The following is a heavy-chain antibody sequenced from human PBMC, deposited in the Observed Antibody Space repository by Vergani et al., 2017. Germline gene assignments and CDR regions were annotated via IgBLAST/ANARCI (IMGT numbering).Heavy chain of an antibody. CDR3: ARDHRDYNNYPGTFDI. J-gene: IGHJ3*02. D-gene: IGHD5-24*01. V-gene: IGHV4-34*01. Sequence: QAQLQQWGAGLLKPSETLSLTCAIYGGSFNDYWWTWIRQPPGKGLEWIGEIRHDGITHYSPSFQGHVTISADKSISTAYLQWSSLKASDTAMYYCARDHRDYNNYPGTFDIWGQGSMVTVSS. CDR2: IRHDGIT. CDR1: GGSFNDYW.